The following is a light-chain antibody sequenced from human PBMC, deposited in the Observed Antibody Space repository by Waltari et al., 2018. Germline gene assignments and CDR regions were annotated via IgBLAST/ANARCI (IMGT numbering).Light chain of an antibody. CDR2: DTS. CDR3: QQRSTSYT. V-gene: IGKV3-11*01. Sequence: IVLTQSPATLSLSPGERATLSCRASQMPSYSLAWYQQRPGLAPRLLIYDTSNRATGIPPRFSGSGSGTDFTLTISSLEPEDFAVYYCQQRSTSYTFGQGTRLEIK. J-gene: IGKJ2*01. CDR1: QMPSYS.